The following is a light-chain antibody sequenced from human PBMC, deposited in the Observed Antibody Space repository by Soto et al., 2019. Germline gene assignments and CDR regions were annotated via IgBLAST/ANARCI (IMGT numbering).Light chain of an antibody. V-gene: IGKV3-20*01. CDR1: QSVSNNY. CDR3: QQSYSTPIT. J-gene: IGKJ5*01. CDR2: GAS. Sequence: EIVLTQSPGTLSLSPGERAILSCRASQSVSNNYLACYRQKPGQAPSLLIYGASSRATGIPDRFSGSGSGTDFTLTINSLQPEDFATYSCQQSYSTPITFGQGTRLEIK.